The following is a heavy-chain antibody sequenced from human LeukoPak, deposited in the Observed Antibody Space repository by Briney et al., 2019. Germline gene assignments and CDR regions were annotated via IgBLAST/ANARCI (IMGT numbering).Heavy chain of an antibody. CDR2: IIPIFGRA. CDR1: GGTSSNYA. Sequence: SVKVSCKASGGTSSNYAINWVRQAPGQGLEWMGGIIPIFGRADYAQKFQGRVTITADESTSTGYMELSSLRSEDTAVYYRARGVRVYYDSSGYPFDYWGQGTLVTVSS. CDR3: ARGVRVYYDSSGYPFDY. D-gene: IGHD3-22*01. J-gene: IGHJ4*02. V-gene: IGHV1-69*13.